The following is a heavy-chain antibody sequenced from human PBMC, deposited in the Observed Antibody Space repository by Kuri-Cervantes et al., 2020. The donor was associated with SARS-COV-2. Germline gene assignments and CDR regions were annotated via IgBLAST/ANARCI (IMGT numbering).Heavy chain of an antibody. D-gene: IGHD3-10*01. V-gene: IGHV4-39*03. CDR3: YGSGSFRFDY. J-gene: IGHJ4*02. CDR2: IYYSGST. Sequence: SETLSLTCTVSGGSISSSSYYWGWIRQPPGKGLEWIGSIYYSGSTYYNPSLKSRVTISVDTSKNQFSLKLSSVTAADTAVYYCYGSGSFRFDYWGQGTLVTASS. CDR1: GGSISSSSYY.